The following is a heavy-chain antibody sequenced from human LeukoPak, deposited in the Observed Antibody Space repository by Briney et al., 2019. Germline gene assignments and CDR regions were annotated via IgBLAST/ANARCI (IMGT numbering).Heavy chain of an antibody. CDR1: GGSISSGDYY. Sequence: SETLSLTCTVSGGSISSGDYYWSWIRQPPGKGLEWIGYIYYSGSTYYNPSLKSRVTISVDTSKNQFSLKLSSVTAADTAVYYCARDGVLGGLFVWDYWGQGTLITVSS. CDR3: ARDGVLGGLFVWDY. CDR2: IYYSGST. D-gene: IGHD3-16*01. J-gene: IGHJ4*02. V-gene: IGHV4-30-4*02.